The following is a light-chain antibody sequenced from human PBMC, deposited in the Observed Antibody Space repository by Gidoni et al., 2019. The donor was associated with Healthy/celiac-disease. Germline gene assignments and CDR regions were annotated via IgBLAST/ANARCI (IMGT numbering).Light chain of an antibody. Sequence: DIQLTQSPSFLSASVGARVTITCRASQGISSYLAWYQQKPGQAPKLLIYGAATLQSGVPSRFSGRGSGTEFTLTISSLQPEDFATYYCQQLNSYSRFTFGPGTKVDIK. J-gene: IGKJ3*01. V-gene: IGKV1-9*01. CDR2: GAA. CDR3: QQLNSYSRFT. CDR1: QGISSY.